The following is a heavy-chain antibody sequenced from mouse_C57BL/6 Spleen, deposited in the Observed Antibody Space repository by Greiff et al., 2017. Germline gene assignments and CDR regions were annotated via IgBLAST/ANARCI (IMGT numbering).Heavy chain of an antibody. J-gene: IGHJ2*01. CDR1: GFTFTDYY. Sequence: EVHLVESGGGLVQPGGSLSLSCAASGFTFTDYYMRWVRQPPGQALEWLGFIRHKANGYTTEYSASVKGRFTISRDNSQSILYLQMNALRAEDSATYYCASSNWDVYFDYWGQGTTLTVSS. CDR2: IRHKANGYTT. V-gene: IGHV7-3*01. D-gene: IGHD4-1*02. CDR3: ASSNWDVYFDY.